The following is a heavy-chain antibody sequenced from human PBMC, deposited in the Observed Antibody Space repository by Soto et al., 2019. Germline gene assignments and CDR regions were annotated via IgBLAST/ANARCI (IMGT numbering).Heavy chain of an antibody. CDR2: ISSSGDAI. J-gene: IGHJ4*02. CDR3: ARDRKGSCSSNNCFFDS. V-gene: IGHV3-48*01. CDR1: GFTFSSYA. Sequence: GGSLRLSCAASGFTFSSYAMNWVRQAPGQGLEWISYISSSGDAIYYADSVKGRFTTSRDNAKNSVYLQMNSLRVEDRAVYYCARDRKGSCSSNNCFFDSWGQGALVTVSS. D-gene: IGHD2-2*01.